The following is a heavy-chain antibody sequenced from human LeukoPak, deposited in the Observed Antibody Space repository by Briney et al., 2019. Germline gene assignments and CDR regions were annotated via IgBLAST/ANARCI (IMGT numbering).Heavy chain of an antibody. CDR2: TSGSGVNS. D-gene: IGHD5-12*01. Sequence: GGSLRLSCAASGFTLRSYDMSWVRQAPGKGLEWVAATSGSGVNSYYADSVRGRSTISRDNSQNTLYLQMDSLRAEDTALYYCAKEYSGYDFDYWGQGTLVTVSS. V-gene: IGHV3-23*01. CDR1: GFTLRSYD. CDR3: AKEYSGYDFDY. J-gene: IGHJ4*02.